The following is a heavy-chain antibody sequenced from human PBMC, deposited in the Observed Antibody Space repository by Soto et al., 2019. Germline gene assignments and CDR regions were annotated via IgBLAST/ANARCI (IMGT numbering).Heavy chain of an antibody. J-gene: IGHJ3*02. CDR3: ARSIRYFDWLEAFDI. Sequence: GGSLRLSCAASGFTFSSYAMHWVRQAPGKGLEWVAVISYDGSNKYYADSVKGRFTISRDNSKNTLYLQMNSLRAEDTAVYYCARSIRYFDWLEAFDIWGQGTMVTV. CDR1: GFTFSSYA. V-gene: IGHV3-30-3*01. D-gene: IGHD3-9*01. CDR2: ISYDGSNK.